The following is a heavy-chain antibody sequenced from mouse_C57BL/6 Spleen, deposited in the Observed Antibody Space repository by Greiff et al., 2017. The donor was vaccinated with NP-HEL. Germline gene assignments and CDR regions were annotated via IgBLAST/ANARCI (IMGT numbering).Heavy chain of an antibody. J-gene: IGHJ3*01. V-gene: IGHV1-55*01. CDR3: ARRGGYDGAAWFAY. D-gene: IGHD2-2*01. Sequence: QVQLQQPGAELVKPGASVKMSCKASGYTFTSYWITWVKQRPGQGLEWIGDIYPGSGSTNYNEKFKSKATLTVDTSSSTADMQLSSLTSEDSAVYDCARRGGYDGAAWFAYWGQGTLVTVSA. CDR1: GYTFTSYW. CDR2: IYPGSGST.